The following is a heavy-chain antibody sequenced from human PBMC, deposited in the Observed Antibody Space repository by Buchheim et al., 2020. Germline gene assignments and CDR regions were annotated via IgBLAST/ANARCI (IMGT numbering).Heavy chain of an antibody. CDR2: YHSTGIT. D-gene: IGHD1-26*01. Sequence: QVQLQDSGPGLVKPSETLSLTCTVSGASISHYHWSWIRQSAGKGLEWIGRYHSTGITDYNPSLRSRVTISVDTSKNQFSLKLTSVTAADTAVYYCARSLDGSLIWGQGTL. CDR1: GASISHYH. V-gene: IGHV4-4*07. J-gene: IGHJ4*02. CDR3: ARSLDGSLI.